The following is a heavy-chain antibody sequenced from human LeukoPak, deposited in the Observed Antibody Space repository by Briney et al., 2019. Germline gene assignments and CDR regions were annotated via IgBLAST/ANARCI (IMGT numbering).Heavy chain of an antibody. CDR2: INPNSGGT. Sequence: ASVKVSCKASGGSFSSFVITWVRQAPGQGLEWMGWINPNSGGTNYAQKFQGRVTMTRDTSISTAYMELSRLRSDDTAVYYCARDGELPRHYYYYYYMDVWGKGTTVTVSS. CDR3: ARDGELPRHYYYYYYMDV. J-gene: IGHJ6*03. CDR1: GGSFSSFV. V-gene: IGHV1-2*02. D-gene: IGHD1-26*01.